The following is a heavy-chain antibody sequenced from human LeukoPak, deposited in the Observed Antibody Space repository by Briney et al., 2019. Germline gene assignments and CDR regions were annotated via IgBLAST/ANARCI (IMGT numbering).Heavy chain of an antibody. V-gene: IGHV4-59*12. D-gene: IGHD3-22*01. Sequence: SETLSLTCTVSGGSISSYYWSWIRQPPGKGLEWIGYIYYSGSTNYNPSLKSRVTISVDKSKNQFSLKLSSVTAADTAVYYCARDSDNYYDTSGYQEKYFQHWGQGTLVTVSS. CDR3: ARDSDNYYDTSGYQEKYFQH. CDR2: IYYSGST. CDR1: GGSISSYY. J-gene: IGHJ1*01.